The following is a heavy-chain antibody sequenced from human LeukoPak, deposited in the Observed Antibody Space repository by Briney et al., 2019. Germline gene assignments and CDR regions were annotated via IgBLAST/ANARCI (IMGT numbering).Heavy chain of an antibody. CDR1: GGSFTEYH. V-gene: IGHV4-34*01. Sequence: SETLSLTCAVYGGSFTEYHWSWIRQPPGKSLEWIGEINYTGRTHYNPSLTSRVTISIDMSERQFSLRLTSVTAADTAVYYCARAANYDLLTGFLVIDYWGQGTLVTVSS. CDR3: ARAANYDLLTGFLVIDY. D-gene: IGHD3-9*01. J-gene: IGHJ4*02. CDR2: INYTGRT.